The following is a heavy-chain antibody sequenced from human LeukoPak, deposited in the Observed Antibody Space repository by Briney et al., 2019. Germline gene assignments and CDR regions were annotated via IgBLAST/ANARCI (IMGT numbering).Heavy chain of an antibody. CDR3: ARDGIAVRATTVN. V-gene: IGHV1-2*02. CDR2: INPNSGGT. CDR1: GYTFTGYY. Sequence: ASVKVSCKASGYTFTGYYMHWVRQAPGQGLEWMGWINPNSGGTNYAQKLQGRVTMTTDTSTSTAYMELRSLRSDDTAVYYCARDGIAVRATTVNWGQGTLVTVSS. D-gene: IGHD6-19*01. J-gene: IGHJ4*02.